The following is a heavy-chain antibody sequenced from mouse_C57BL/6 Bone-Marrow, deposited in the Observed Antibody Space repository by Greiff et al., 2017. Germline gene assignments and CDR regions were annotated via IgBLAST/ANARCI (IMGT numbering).Heavy chain of an antibody. V-gene: IGHV14-4*01. CDR1: GFNIKDDY. D-gene: IGHD1-1*01. CDR2: IDPENGDT. J-gene: IGHJ2*01. CDR3: TTEYYGRKDY. Sequence: EVKLQESGAELVRPGASVKLSCTASGFNIKDDYMHWVKQRPEQGLEWIGWIDPENGDTEYASKFQGKATITADTSSNTAYLQLSSLTSEDTAVYYCTTEYYGRKDYWGQGTTLTVSS.